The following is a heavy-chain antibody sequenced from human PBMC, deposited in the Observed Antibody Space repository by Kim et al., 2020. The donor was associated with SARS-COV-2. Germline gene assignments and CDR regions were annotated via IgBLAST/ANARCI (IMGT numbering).Heavy chain of an antibody. J-gene: IGHJ6*02. Sequence: RFTISRDNSKNTLYLQMNSLRAEDTAVYYCARGGDIVVVVAATFHYYGMDVWGQGTTVTVSS. CDR3: ARGGDIVVVVAATFHYYGMDV. V-gene: IGHV3-30*01. D-gene: IGHD2-15*01.